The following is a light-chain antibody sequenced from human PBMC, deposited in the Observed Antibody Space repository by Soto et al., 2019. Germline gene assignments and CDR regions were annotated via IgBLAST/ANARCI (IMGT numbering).Light chain of an antibody. Sequence: DIVMTQSPLSLPVTPGEPASMSCRSNQSLLHSNGYNYLDWYLQKPGQSPRLLIYLGFDRASGVPGRFSGSGSGTDFTLTISRVDAEDVGVYFCMQPLETPLTFCPGTKVDI. J-gene: IGKJ3*01. V-gene: IGKV2-28*01. CDR3: MQPLETPLT. CDR2: LGF. CDR1: QSLLHSNGYNY.